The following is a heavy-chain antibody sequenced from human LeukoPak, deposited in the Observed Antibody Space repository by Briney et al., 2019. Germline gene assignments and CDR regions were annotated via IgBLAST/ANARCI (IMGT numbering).Heavy chain of an antibody. CDR3: ARDRRVGYCSSTSCYEESFYFDY. CDR1: GFTFSSYA. CDR2: ISYDGSNK. V-gene: IGHV3-30-3*01. Sequence: GGSLRLSCAASGFTFSSYAMHWVRQAPGKGLEWVAVISYDGSNKYYADSVKGRFTISRDNSKNTLYLQMNSLRAEDTAVYYCARDRRVGYCSSTSCYEESFYFDYWGQGTLVTVSS. D-gene: IGHD2-2*01. J-gene: IGHJ4*02.